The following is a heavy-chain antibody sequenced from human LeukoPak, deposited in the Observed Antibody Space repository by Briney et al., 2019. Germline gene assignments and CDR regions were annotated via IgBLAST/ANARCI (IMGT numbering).Heavy chain of an antibody. CDR3: ARAMGVATIPQHYYYGMDV. CDR1: GYTFTRHN. D-gene: IGHD5-12*01. CDR2: ISTNNGDT. J-gene: IGHJ6*02. V-gene: IGHV1-18*01. Sequence: ASVKVSCKASGYTFTRHNINWVRQAPGQGFERMGWISTNNGDTNYAQKLQGRVTMTTDTSTSTAYMELRSLRSEDTAVYYCARAMGVATIPQHYYYGMDVWGQGTTVTVSS.